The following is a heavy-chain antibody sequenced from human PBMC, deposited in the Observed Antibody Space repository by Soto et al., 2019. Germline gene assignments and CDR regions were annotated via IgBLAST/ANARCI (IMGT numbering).Heavy chain of an antibody. V-gene: IGHV3-11*05. CDR2: ISGSSSDT. Sequence: QVQLVESGGGLVKPGGSLRLSCAASGFSFSDSYMNWIRQAPGKGLEYISYISGSSSDTNYADSVKGRFTISRDNAKNSMYLPMNSLRDEDTAVYYCGRTARVPEYRGQGTLVTVSS. J-gene: IGHJ4*02. CDR3: GRTARVPEY. CDR1: GFSFSDSY. D-gene: IGHD2-21*02.